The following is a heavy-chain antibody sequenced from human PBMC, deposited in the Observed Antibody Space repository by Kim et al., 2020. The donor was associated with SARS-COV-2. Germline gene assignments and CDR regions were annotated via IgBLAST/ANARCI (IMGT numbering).Heavy chain of an antibody. D-gene: IGHD6-6*01. J-gene: IGHJ6*02. V-gene: IGHV6-1*01. Sequence: SQTLSLTCAISGDSVSSNSAAWNWIRESPSRGLEWLGRTYYRSKWDNDYAESVKSRITINPDTSKNQFSLQLNSVTPEDTAVYYCARAARPPHYYYYYAMDVWGQGPTVTVSS. CDR3: ARAARPPHYYYYYAMDV. CDR2: TYYRSKWDN. CDR1: GDSVSSNSAA.